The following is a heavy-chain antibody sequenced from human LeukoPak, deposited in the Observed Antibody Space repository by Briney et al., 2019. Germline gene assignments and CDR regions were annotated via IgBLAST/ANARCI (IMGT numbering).Heavy chain of an antibody. CDR2: IYYSGST. CDR1: RTSINSYN. Sequence: SETLSLTCTVPRTSINSYNWNWIRQPPGKGLEWIGYIYYSGSTNYNPSLKSRVTISIDTSKNQFSLKLSSVTAADTAMYYCAREPTTRGYNYAYRGFDPWGLGTLVTVSS. CDR3: AREPTTRGYNYAYRGFDP. D-gene: IGHD5-18*01. V-gene: IGHV4-59*01. J-gene: IGHJ5*02.